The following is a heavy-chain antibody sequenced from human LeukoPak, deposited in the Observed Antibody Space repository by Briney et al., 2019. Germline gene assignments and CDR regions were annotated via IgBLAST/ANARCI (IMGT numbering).Heavy chain of an antibody. CDR2: ISGSGGST. CDR1: RFTFGSYG. J-gene: IGHJ4*02. CDR3: AKGDTGMVRRYYFDY. D-gene: IGHD5-18*01. Sequence: GRSLRLSCVASRFTFGSYGMSWVRQAPGKGLEWVSVISGSGGSTYITDSVKGRFTISRDNSKNTLYLQMHSLRAEDTAVYYCAKGDTGMVRRYYFDYWGRGTLVTVSS. V-gene: IGHV3-23*01.